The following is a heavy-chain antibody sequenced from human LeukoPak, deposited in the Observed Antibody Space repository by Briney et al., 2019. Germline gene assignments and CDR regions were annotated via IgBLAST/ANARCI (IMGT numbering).Heavy chain of an antibody. J-gene: IGHJ4*02. D-gene: IGHD3-10*01. CDR2: IYHSGTT. Sequence: SETLSLTYAVSGYSITSSSWWGWIRQPPGKGLEWIGYIYHSGTTYYNPSLQSRVTMSVDTSKNQFSLKLSSVTAVDTAVYYCARKENVYYYFDYWGQGTLVTVSS. CDR3: ARKENVYYYFDY. V-gene: IGHV4-28*01. CDR1: GYSITSSSW.